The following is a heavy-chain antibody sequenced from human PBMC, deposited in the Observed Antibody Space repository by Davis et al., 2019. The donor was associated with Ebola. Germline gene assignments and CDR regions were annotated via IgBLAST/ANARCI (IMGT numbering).Heavy chain of an antibody. CDR3: ERDLSRGAVAGADY. J-gene: IGHJ4*02. CDR1: GYTFTGYY. V-gene: IGHV1-2*02. CDR2: INPNSGGT. Sequence: ASVKVSCKTSGYTFTGYYMHWVRQAPGQGLEWMGWINPNSGGTNYAQKFQGRVTMTRDTSISTAYMELSRLRSDDTAVYYCERDLSRGAVAGADYWGQGTLVTVSS. D-gene: IGHD6-19*01.